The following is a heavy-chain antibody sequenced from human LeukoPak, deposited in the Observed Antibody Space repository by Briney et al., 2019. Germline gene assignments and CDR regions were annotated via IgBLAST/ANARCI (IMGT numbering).Heavy chain of an antibody. CDR1: GFTFSDYY. V-gene: IGHV3-11*04. Sequence: PGGSLRLSCAASGFTFSDYYMSWIRQAPGKGLEWVSYISSSGSTIYYADSVKGRFTISRDNSKNTLFLQMNSLRGEDTAVYYCAKPSNTDYGFYYYMDVWGKGTTVTVSS. D-gene: IGHD4-17*01. CDR3: AKPSNTDYGFYYYMDV. J-gene: IGHJ6*03. CDR2: ISSSGSTI.